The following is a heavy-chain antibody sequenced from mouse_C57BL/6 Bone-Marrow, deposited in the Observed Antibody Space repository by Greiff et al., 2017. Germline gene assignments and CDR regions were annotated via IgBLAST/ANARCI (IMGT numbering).Heavy chain of an antibody. Sequence: EVQLQQSGAELVRPGASVKLSCTASGFNIKDDYMHWVKQRPEQGLEWIGWIDPENGDTEYASKFQGKATITADTSSNTAYLQLSSLTSEDTAVYYCHYGSSYEAWFAYWGQGTLVTVSA. CDR3: HYGSSYEAWFAY. CDR2: IDPENGDT. D-gene: IGHD1-1*01. CDR1: GFNIKDDY. V-gene: IGHV14-4*01. J-gene: IGHJ3*01.